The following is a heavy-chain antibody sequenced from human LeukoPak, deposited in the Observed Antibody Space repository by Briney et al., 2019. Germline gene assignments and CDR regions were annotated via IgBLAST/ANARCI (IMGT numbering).Heavy chain of an antibody. V-gene: IGHV3-7*01. CDR2: LRQDGSQK. CDR3: ARGCGSSSCPCYFDY. J-gene: IGHJ4*02. D-gene: IGHD2-2*01. CDR1: GFTPSSYW. Sequence: PGGSLRLSCAASGFTPSSYWMSWVGQAPGTGLEWVATLRQDGSQKHYVDSVKGRFTISRDNAENSLFLQMNSLRAEDTAIYFCARGCGSSSCPCYFDYWGQGTLVTVSS.